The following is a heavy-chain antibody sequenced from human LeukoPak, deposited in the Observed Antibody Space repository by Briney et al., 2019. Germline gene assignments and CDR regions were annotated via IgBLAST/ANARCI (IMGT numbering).Heavy chain of an antibody. D-gene: IGHD6-19*01. Sequence: GASVKVSCKSSGYTFTDYYMHWVRQAPGQGLEWMGWINPNSGGANYAQKFQGTVTMTRDTSITTAYMELSRLRSDDTAVYYCARVRWYSSAWDAFDIWGQGTMVTVSS. CDR1: GYTFTDYY. J-gene: IGHJ3*02. CDR2: INPNSGGA. CDR3: ARVRWYSSAWDAFDI. V-gene: IGHV1-2*02.